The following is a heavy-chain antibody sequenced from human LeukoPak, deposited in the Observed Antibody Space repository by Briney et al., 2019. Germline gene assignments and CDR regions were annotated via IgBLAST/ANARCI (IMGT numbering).Heavy chain of an antibody. J-gene: IGHJ4*02. CDR1: GFTFSSYS. Sequence: PGGSLRLSCAASGFTFSSYSMNWVRQAPGKGLEWVSSISSRSSYIYYADSVKGRFTISRDNSKNTLSLQMNSLRAEDTAIYYCAKDRDYSDYGEFDYWGQGTLVTVSS. D-gene: IGHD4-11*01. CDR2: ISSRSSYI. CDR3: AKDRDYSDYGEFDY. V-gene: IGHV3-21*04.